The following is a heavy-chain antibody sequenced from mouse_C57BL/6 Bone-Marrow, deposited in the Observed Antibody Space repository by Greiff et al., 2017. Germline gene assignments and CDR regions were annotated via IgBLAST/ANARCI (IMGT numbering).Heavy chain of an antibody. D-gene: IGHD1-1*01. CDR3: AIRGYYYEDY. J-gene: IGHJ3*01. CDR2: IVPSDSYT. V-gene: IGHV1-69*01. CDR1: GYTFTSYW. Sequence: QVQLQQPGAELVMPGASVKLSCKASGYTFTSYWMHWVKQRPGQGLEWIGEIVPSDSYTNYNPKFKGKSTLTVDKSSSTAYMQLSSLTSEDSAVYYCAIRGYYYEDYWGQGTLVTVSA.